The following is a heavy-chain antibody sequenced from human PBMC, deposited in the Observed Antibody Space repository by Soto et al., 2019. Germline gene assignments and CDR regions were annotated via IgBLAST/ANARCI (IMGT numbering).Heavy chain of an antibody. J-gene: IGHJ4*02. D-gene: IGHD3-16*01. CDR3: ATGRGSNFDY. CDR1: GYTLTELS. CDR2: FDPIDGKT. Sequence: GASVKVSCKVSGYTLTELSMHWVRQAPGKGLEWMGGFDPIDGKTNYAQKFQGRVTITADESTSTAYMELSSLRSEDTAVYYCATGRGSNFDYWGQGTLVTVSS. V-gene: IGHV1-24*01.